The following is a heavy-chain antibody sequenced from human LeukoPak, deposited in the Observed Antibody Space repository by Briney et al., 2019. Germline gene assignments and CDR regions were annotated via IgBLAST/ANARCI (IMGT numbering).Heavy chain of an antibody. CDR1: GFTFSSYA. CDR3: ARDRSELLWFGELPGWFDP. Sequence: PGRSLRLSCAASGFTFSSYAMHWVRQAPGKGLEWVAVISYDGSNKYYAGSVKGRFTISRDDSKNTLYLQMNSLRAEDTAVYYCARDRSELLWFGELPGWFDPWGQGTLVTVSS. V-gene: IGHV3-30*04. D-gene: IGHD3-10*01. J-gene: IGHJ5*02. CDR2: ISYDGSNK.